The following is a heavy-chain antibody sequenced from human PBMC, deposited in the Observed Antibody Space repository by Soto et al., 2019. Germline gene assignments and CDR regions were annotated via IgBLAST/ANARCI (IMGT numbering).Heavy chain of an antibody. J-gene: IGHJ4*02. CDR2: IIPILGIA. Sequence: QVQLVQSGAEVKKPGSSVKVSCKASGGTFSSYTISWVRQAPGQGLEWMGRIIPILGIANYAQKFQGRVTVTADKSTSTAYMELSSLRSEDTAVYYCASEVGTPSYFDYWGQGTLVTVSS. CDR3: ASEVGTPSYFDY. D-gene: IGHD1-1*01. CDR1: GGTFSSYT. V-gene: IGHV1-69*02.